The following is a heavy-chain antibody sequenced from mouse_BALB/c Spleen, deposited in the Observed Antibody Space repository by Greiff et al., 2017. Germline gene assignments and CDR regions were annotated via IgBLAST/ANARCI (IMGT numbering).Heavy chain of an antibody. D-gene: IGHD3-3*01. CDR1: GYSITSDYA. CDR2: ISYSGST. CDR3: ARGTGGFDY. V-gene: IGHV3-2*02. J-gene: IGHJ2*01. Sequence: EVKLVESGPGLVKPSQSLSLTCTVTGYSITSDYAWNWIRQFPGNKLEWMGYISYSGSTSYNPSLKSRISITRDTSKNQFFLQLNSVTTEDTATYYCARGTGGFDYWGQGTTLTVSS.